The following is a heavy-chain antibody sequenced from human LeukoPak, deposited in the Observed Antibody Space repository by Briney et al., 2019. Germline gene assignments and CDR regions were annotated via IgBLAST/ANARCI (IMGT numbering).Heavy chain of an antibody. D-gene: IGHD3-10*01. CDR3: ARKVRGVITFYYYYYMDV. J-gene: IGHJ6*03. V-gene: IGHV4-61*02. Sequence: SETLSLTCTVSGGSISSGSYYWSWIRQPAGKGLEWIGRIYTSGSTNYNPSLKSRVTISVDTSKNQFSLKLSSVTAADTAVYYCARKVRGVITFYYYYYMDVWGKGTTVTVSS. CDR2: IYTSGST. CDR1: GGSISSGSYY.